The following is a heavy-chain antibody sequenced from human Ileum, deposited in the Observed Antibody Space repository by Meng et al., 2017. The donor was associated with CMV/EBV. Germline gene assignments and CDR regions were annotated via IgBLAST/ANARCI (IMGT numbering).Heavy chain of an antibody. Sequence: VPLQQWGAGLLKPSETLSLTCAVYGGPFSCYYWTWIRQSPGRGLEWIGEIDHSGSTNCIPSLKSRVTMSVDTPNNQFSLKLSSVTAADTAVYYCARGRWRGYISGYMYNWFDPWGQGTLVTVSS. D-gene: IGHD5-18*01. V-gene: IGHV4-34*01. CDR2: IDHSGST. CDR3: ARGRWRGYISGYMYNWFDP. CDR1: GGPFSCYY. J-gene: IGHJ5*02.